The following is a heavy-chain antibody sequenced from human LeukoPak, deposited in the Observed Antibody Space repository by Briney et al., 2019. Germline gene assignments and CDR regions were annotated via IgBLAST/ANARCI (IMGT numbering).Heavy chain of an antibody. J-gene: IGHJ5*02. D-gene: IGHD5-12*01. CDR3: ARGGLTNGWLTRLWFDP. Sequence: PSQTLSLTCTVSGGSISSGDYYWSWIRQPPGKGLEWIGYIYYSGSTYYNPSLKSRVTISVDTSKNQFSLKLSSVTAADTAVYYCARGGLTNGWLTRLWFDPWGQGTLVTVSS. CDR2: IYYSGST. V-gene: IGHV4-30-4*01. CDR1: GGSISSGDYY.